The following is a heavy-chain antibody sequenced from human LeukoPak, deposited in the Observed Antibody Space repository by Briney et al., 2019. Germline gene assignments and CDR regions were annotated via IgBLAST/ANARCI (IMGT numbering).Heavy chain of an antibody. CDR3: ARDVNYAFDY. Sequence: ASVKVSSTPSVYSFTTNGISWVRQAPGQGLEWMAWISANSGNTNYAQNFQDRVTLTTDTSTSTAYMELRSLRSDDTAVYYCARDVNYAFDYWGQGTLVTVSS. D-gene: IGHD3-16*01. J-gene: IGHJ4*02. CDR1: VYSFTTNG. V-gene: IGHV1-18*01. CDR2: ISANSGNT.